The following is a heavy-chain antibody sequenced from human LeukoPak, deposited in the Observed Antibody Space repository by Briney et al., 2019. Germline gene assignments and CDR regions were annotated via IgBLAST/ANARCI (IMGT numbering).Heavy chain of an antibody. J-gene: IGHJ4*02. CDR2: LIPVLGMS. D-gene: IGHD5-12*01. Sequence: SVKVSCKSSGGSFSTYAVNWVRQAPGQGLEWMGRLIPVLGMSHYAQGFQGRVTLTADRSTNTAYMELDRLTSDDTAVYFCARDRGGGFDLAFFDHWGQGTLVTVSS. CDR3: ARDRGGGFDLAFFDH. V-gene: IGHV1-69*04. CDR1: GGSFSTYA.